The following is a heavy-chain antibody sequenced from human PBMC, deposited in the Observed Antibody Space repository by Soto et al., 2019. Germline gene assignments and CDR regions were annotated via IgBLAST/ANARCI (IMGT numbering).Heavy chain of an antibody. J-gene: IGHJ4*02. Sequence: SETLSLTCAVYGGSFSGYYWSWIRQPPGKGLEWIGEINHSGSTNYNPSLKSRVTISVDTSKNQFSLKLSSVTAADTAVYYCARGGRPQIVVVITMLYYFDYWGQGTLVTVSS. CDR2: INHSGST. V-gene: IGHV4-34*01. D-gene: IGHD3-22*01. CDR1: GGSFSGYY. CDR3: ARGGRPQIVVVITMLYYFDY.